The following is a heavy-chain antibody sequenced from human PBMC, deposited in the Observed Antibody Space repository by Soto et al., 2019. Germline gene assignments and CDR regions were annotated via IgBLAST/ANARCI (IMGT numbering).Heavy chain of an antibody. J-gene: IGHJ6*02. V-gene: IGHV3-30-3*01. CDR1: GFTFSSYA. CDR2: ISYDGSNK. CDR3: ARVAEPYSSSSQIDNYYYDGMDV. Sequence: QVQLVESGGGVVQPGRSLRLSCAASGFTFSSYAMHWVRQAPGKGLEWVAVISYDGSNKYYADSVKGRFTISRDNSKNTLYLQMNSLRAEDTAVYYCARVAEPYSSSSQIDNYYYDGMDVWGQGTTVTVSS. D-gene: IGHD6-6*01.